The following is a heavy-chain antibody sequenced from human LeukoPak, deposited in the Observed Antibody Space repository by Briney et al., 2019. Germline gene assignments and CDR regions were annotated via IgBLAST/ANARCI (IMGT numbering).Heavy chain of an antibody. CDR3: AKDAGSSSGSPYYFDY. J-gene: IGHJ4*02. CDR1: GFTFSSYG. V-gene: IGHV3-23*01. Sequence: GGSLRLSCAASGFTFSSYGMSWVRQAPGKGLEWVSAISGSGGSTYYADSVKGRFTISRDNSKNTLYLQMNSPRAEDTAVYYCAKDAGSSSGSPYYFDYWGQGTLVTVSS. D-gene: IGHD6-13*01. CDR2: ISGSGGST.